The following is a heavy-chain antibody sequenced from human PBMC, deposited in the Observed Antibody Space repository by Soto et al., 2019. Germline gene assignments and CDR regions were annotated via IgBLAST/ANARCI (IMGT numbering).Heavy chain of an antibody. D-gene: IGHD3-3*02. J-gene: IGHJ6*02. CDR2: IMPIFGTP. CDR1: GGTFSSYA. Sequence: QVQLVQSGSEVKKPGSSVKVSCKASGGTFSSYAISWVRQVPGQGLEWMGGIMPIFGTPDYAQKFQGRVTITADESTSIAYMELSSLRSEDTGVYYCARDKDRPQLGGNYYYIMDVLGQGTTVTVSS. CDR3: ARDKDRPQLGGNYYYIMDV. V-gene: IGHV1-69*12.